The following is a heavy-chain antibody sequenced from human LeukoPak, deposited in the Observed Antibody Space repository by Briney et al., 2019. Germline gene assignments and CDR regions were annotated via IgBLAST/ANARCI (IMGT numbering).Heavy chain of an antibody. Sequence: QSGGTLRLSCAASGFTFSSSAMSWVRQVPGKGREWVSYISVSSGIIDYADSVRGRFTISRDNAKNSLYLQMKSLRAEDTAVYYCARGSTYYEGSGQVPFDYWGQGTLVTVSS. D-gene: IGHD3-22*01. CDR3: ARGSTYYEGSGQVPFDY. CDR2: ISVSSGII. V-gene: IGHV3-48*01. CDR1: GFTFSSSA. J-gene: IGHJ4*02.